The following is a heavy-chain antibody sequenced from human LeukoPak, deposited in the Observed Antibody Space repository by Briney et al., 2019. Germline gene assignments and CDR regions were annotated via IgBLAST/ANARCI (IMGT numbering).Heavy chain of an antibody. D-gene: IGHD6-13*01. J-gene: IGHJ4*02. Sequence: SETLSLTCTVSGGSISSYYWSWLRQPPGKGLEWIGCIHYSGNTYYNPSLKSRVTISVDTSRNHFSLRLSSVTAADTAVYYCARPRAAAAGTGFDYWGQGTLVTVSS. CDR1: GGSISSYY. CDR3: ARPRAAAAGTGFDY. V-gene: IGHV4-59*04. CDR2: IHYSGNT.